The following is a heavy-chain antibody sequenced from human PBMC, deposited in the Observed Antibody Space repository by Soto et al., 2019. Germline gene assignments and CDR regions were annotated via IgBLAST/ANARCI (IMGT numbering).Heavy chain of an antibody. J-gene: IGHJ4*02. Sequence: GASVKVSCKASGGTFSSYAISWVRQAPGQGLEWMGGIIPIFGTANYAQKFQGRVTITADESTSTAYMELSSLRSEDTAVYYCARLQAAAGDNNLTFDYWGQGTLVTVSS. D-gene: IGHD6-13*01. V-gene: IGHV1-69*13. CDR1: GGTFSSYA. CDR2: IIPIFGTA. CDR3: ARLQAAAGDNNLTFDY.